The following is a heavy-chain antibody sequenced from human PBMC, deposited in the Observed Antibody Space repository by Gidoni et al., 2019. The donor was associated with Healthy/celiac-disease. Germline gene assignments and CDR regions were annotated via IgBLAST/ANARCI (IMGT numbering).Heavy chain of an antibody. Sequence: QVQLQESGPGLVTPSETLSLTCTVSGGSISRYYWSWIRQPPGKGLEWIGYIYYSRSTNYNPSLKSRVTISVDTSKKQFSLKMSSGTAADTAVYYCARLGGDYYYMDVWGKGTTVTVSS. J-gene: IGHJ6*03. CDR2: IYYSRST. CDR3: ARLGGDYYYMDV. CDR1: GGSISRYY. V-gene: IGHV4-59*01. D-gene: IGHD3-16*01.